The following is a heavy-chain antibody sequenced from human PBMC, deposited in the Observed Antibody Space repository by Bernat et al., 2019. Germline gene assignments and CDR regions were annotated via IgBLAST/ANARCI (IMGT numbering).Heavy chain of an antibody. J-gene: IGHJ4*02. CDR1: GYTFTSYY. Sequence: QVQLVQSGAEVKKPGASEKVSCKASGYTFTSYYMHWVRQAPGQGLEWMGIINPSGGSTSYAQKFQGRVTMTRDTSTSTVYMELSSLRSEDTAVYYCARDGVGYYGSGSYVPYWGQGTLVTVSS. CDR2: INPSGGST. CDR3: ARDGVGYYGSGSYVPY. V-gene: IGHV1-46*01. D-gene: IGHD3-10*01.